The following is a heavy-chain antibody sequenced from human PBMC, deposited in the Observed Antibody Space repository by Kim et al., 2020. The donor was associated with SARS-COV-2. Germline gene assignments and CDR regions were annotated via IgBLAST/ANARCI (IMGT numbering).Heavy chain of an antibody. CDR3: ARGGRYSYGYVDS. CDR2: SDSDGRTT. V-gene: IGHV3-74*01. J-gene: IGHJ4*02. CDR1: GFTFRSYW. Sequence: GGSLRLSCTASGFTFRSYWMHWVRQAPGKGLVWVSSSDSDGRTTSYVDSVRGRSTISRDNAKNTFYLQMNSLRAEDTAVYYCARGGRYSYGYVDSWGQGTLVTVSS. D-gene: IGHD5-18*01.